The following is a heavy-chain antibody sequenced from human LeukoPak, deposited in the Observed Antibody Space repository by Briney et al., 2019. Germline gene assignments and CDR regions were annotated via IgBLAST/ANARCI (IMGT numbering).Heavy chain of an antibody. J-gene: IGHJ4*02. CDR1: GYTFTGYY. CDR2: INPNSGGT. V-gene: IGHV1-2*06. Sequence: ASVKVSCKASGYTFTGYYMHWVRQAPGQGLEWMGRINPNSGGTNYAQKFQGRVTMTRDTSISTAYMELSRLGSDDTAVYYCARILMTTVTMGDYWGQGTLVTVSS. CDR3: ARILMTTVTMGDY. D-gene: IGHD4-17*01.